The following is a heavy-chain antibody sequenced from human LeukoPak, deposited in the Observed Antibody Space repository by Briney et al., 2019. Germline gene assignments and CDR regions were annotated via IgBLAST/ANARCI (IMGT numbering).Heavy chain of an antibody. CDR3: TSPSEQNDY. D-gene: IGHD6-13*01. CDR1: GFTFSGSA. CDR2: IRSKANSYAT. V-gene: IGHV3-73*01. J-gene: IGHJ4*02. Sequence: GGSLRLSCAASGFTFSGSAMHWVRQASGKGLEWVGRIRSKANSYATAYAASVKGRFTISRDDSKNTAYLQVNSLKTEDTAVYYCTSPSEQNDYWGQGTLVTVSS.